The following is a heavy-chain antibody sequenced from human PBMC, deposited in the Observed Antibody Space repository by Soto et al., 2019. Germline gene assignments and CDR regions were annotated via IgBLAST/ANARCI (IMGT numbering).Heavy chain of an antibody. D-gene: IGHD3-22*01. CDR1: GFIFSSYA. J-gene: IGHJ4*02. V-gene: IGHV3-23*01. Sequence: GGSLRLSCAASGFIFSSYAMSWVRQAPGKGLEWVSVISGSGGSTYYADSVKGRFTISRDNSKNTLYLQMNSLRAEDTAVYYCAKDPNYYYDSSGYPHYFDYWGRGTLVTVSS. CDR3: AKDPNYYYDSSGYPHYFDY. CDR2: ISGSGGST.